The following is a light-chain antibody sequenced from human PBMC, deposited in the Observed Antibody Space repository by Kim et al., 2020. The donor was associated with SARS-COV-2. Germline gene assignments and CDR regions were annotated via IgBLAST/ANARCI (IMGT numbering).Light chain of an antibody. J-gene: IGLJ3*02. Sequence: QSVLTQPPSVSGAPGQRVTISCTGSSSHIGAGYDVHWYQQLPGTAPKLLIYGNTNRPSGVPDRFSGSKSGTSASLAITGLQAEDEADYYCQSYDSSLSGVVFGVGTQLTVL. V-gene: IGLV1-40*01. CDR1: SSHIGAGYD. CDR3: QSYDSSLSGVV. CDR2: GNT.